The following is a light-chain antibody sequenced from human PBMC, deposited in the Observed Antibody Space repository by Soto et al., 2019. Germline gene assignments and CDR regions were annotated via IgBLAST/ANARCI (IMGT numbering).Light chain of an antibody. Sequence: EIQMTQSPSTLSGSVGDRFTITCLASQTISSWLAWYQQKPWKAPKLLIYKASTLKSGVPSRFSGSGSGTEFTLTISSLQPDDFATYYCQHYNSYSEAFGPGTQVDIK. V-gene: IGKV1-5*03. CDR1: QTISSW. CDR2: KAS. J-gene: IGKJ1*01. CDR3: QHYNSYSEA.